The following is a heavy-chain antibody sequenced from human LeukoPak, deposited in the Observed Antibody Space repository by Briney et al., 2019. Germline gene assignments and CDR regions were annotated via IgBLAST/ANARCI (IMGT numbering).Heavy chain of an antibody. Sequence: GGSLRLSCAASGFSFSNYNMNWVRQAPGKGLEWVSSISSSSSYIYYADSVKGRFTISRDNAKNSLYLQMNSLRAEDTAVYYCARDLAPGGYQYYFDYWGQGTLVTVSS. CDR1: GFSFSNYN. J-gene: IGHJ4*02. CDR3: ARDLAPGGYQYYFDY. D-gene: IGHD5-12*01. V-gene: IGHV3-21*01. CDR2: ISSSSSYI.